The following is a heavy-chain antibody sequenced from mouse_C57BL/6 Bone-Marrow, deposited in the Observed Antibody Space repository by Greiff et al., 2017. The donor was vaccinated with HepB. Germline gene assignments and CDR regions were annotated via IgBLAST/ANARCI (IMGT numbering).Heavy chain of an antibody. V-gene: IGHV1-5*01. CDR3: TKLTGTRAWFAY. Sequence: EVQLQQSGTVLARPGASVKMSCKTSGYTFTSYWMHWVKQRPGQGLEWIGAIYPGNSDTSYNQKFKGKAKLTAVTSASTAYMELSSLTNEDSAVYYCTKLTGTRAWFAYWGQGTLVTVSA. J-gene: IGHJ3*01. CDR1: GYTFTSYW. CDR2: IYPGNSDT. D-gene: IGHD4-1*01.